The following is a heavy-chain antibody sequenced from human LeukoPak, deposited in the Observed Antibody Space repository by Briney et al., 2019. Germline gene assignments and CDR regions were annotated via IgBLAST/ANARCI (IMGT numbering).Heavy chain of an antibody. J-gene: IGHJ4*02. V-gene: IGHV5-51*01. D-gene: IGHD2/OR15-2a*01. Sequence: GESLKISCKTSGYTFSNYWLAWVRQMPGKGLEWMGIIYAGDSDTKYSPPFQGQVTISVDKSISTAYLQWSSLQASDTAMYYCARLRNYLLEIDYWGQGTLVTVSS. CDR2: IYAGDSDT. CDR3: ARLRNYLLEIDY. CDR1: GYTFSNYW.